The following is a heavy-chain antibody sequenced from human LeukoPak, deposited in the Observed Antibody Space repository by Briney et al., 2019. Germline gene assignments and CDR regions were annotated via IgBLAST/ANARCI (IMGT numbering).Heavy chain of an antibody. D-gene: IGHD2-15*01. CDR1: GFTFSSYD. Sequence: GGSLRLSCAASGFTFSSYDMHWVRQPTGKGLEWVSAIGTAGDTYYSHSVKGRFTISRDNAKNSLYLQMNSLRAEDTAVYYCAREDCSGGSCYRGDFDYWGQGTLVTVSS. CDR2: IGTAGDT. V-gene: IGHV3-13*01. CDR3: AREDCSGGSCYRGDFDY. J-gene: IGHJ4*02.